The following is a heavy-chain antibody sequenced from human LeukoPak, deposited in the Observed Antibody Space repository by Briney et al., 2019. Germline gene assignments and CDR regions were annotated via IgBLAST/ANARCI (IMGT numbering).Heavy chain of an antibody. D-gene: IGHD6-19*01. V-gene: IGHV3-7*03. CDR1: GFIFSSYW. CDR3: ARRGYRSGSYIGEDF. J-gene: IGHJ4*02. CDR2: IKEDGTET. Sequence: GGSLRLSCAASGFIFSSYWMSWVRQAPGKGLEWVASIKEDGTETYYVDSVKGRFTISRDNAKNSLYLQMNSLRAEDSATYYCARRGYRSGSYIGEDFWGQGTLVIVSS.